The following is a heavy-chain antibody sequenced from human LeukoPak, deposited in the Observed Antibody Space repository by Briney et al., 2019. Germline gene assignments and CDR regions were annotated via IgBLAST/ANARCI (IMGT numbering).Heavy chain of an antibody. Sequence: IPSETLSLTCAVYGGSFGGYYWSWIRQPPGKGLEWIGEINHSGSTNYNPSLKSRVTISVDTSKNQFSLKLSSVTAADTAVYYCARYRRGYSYANCFDYWGQGTLVTVSS. V-gene: IGHV4-34*01. J-gene: IGHJ4*02. CDR1: GGSFGGYY. D-gene: IGHD5-18*01. CDR3: ARYRRGYSYANCFDY. CDR2: INHSGST.